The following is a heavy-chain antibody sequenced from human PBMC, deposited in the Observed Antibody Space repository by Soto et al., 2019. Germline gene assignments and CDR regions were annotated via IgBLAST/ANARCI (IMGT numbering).Heavy chain of an antibody. CDR3: ARPKAGWFGELLWDYSYMAV. V-gene: IGHV1-2*04. J-gene: IGHJ6*03. D-gene: IGHD3-10*01. Sequence: EASVKVSCKASGYTFTGYYMHWVRQAPGQGLEWMGWINPNSGGTNYAQKFQGWVTMTRDTSISTAYMELSRLRSDDTAVYYCARPKAGWFGELLWDYSYMAVWGKGTTVPVSS. CDR1: GYTFTGYY. CDR2: INPNSGGT.